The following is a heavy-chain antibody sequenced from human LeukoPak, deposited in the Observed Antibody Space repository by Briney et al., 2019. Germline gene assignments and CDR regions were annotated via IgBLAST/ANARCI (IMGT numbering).Heavy chain of an antibody. CDR2: IYYSGST. CDR1: GGSISSSSYY. D-gene: IGHD3-9*01. CDR3: ARAPLLRYFDWPRGGYFDY. V-gene: IGHV4-39*01. J-gene: IGHJ4*02. Sequence: SETLSLTCTVSGGSISSSSYYWGWIRQPPGKGLEWIGSIYYSGSTYYNPSLKSRVTISVDTSKNQFSLKLSSVTAADTAVYYCARAPLLRYFDWPRGGYFDYWGQGTLVTVSS.